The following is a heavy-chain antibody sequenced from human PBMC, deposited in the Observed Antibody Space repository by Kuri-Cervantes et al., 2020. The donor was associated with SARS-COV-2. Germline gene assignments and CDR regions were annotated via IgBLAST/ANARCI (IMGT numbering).Heavy chain of an antibody. CDR2: IYYSGST. J-gene: IGHJ6*02. V-gene: IGHV4-59*01. D-gene: IGHD6-6*01. CDR3: ARGAARPYYYGMDV. Sequence: ESLKISCTVSGGSISSYYWSWIRQPPGKGLEWIGYIYYSGSTNYNPSLKSRVTISVDTSKNQFSLKLSSVTAADTAVYYCARGAARPYYYGMDVWGQGTTVTVSS. CDR1: GGSISSYY.